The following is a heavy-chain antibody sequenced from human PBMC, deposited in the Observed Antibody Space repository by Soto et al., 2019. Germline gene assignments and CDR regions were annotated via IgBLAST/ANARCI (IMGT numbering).Heavy chain of an antibody. Sequence: PSETLSLTCTVSGGSISRGGYYWSWIRQHPGKGLEWIGYIYYSGSANYNPSLRSRVTMSVDISKSQFSLRLTSVTAADTAVYYCARYNAASGTYYFDYWGQGALVTVSS. V-gene: IGHV4-31*03. CDR3: ARYNAASGTYYFDY. CDR1: GGSISRGGYY. CDR2: IYYSGSA. J-gene: IGHJ4*02. D-gene: IGHD6-13*01.